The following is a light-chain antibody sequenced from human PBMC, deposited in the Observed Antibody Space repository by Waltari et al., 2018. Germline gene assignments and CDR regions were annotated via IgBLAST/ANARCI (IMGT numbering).Light chain of an antibody. CDR2: DAS. J-gene: IGKJ4*01. V-gene: IGKV3-11*01. CDR3: HQRSNWPLT. Sequence: EIVLTRSPATLSLSPAERATLSCRDSQGVDNYLAWYQHTPGQVPRLLIDDASTMATGIPARFSGSGSGADFTLIISSLEPEDFAVYYCHQRSNWPLTFGGGTKVEIK. CDR1: QGVDNY.